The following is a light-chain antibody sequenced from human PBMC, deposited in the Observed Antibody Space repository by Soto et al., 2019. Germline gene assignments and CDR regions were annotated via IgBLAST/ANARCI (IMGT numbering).Light chain of an antibody. CDR1: SSNIGAGYD. V-gene: IGLV1-40*01. Sequence: QSVLTQPPSVSGAPGQRVTISCTGSSSNIGAGYDVNWYQQLPETAPKLLIFGDSNRPSGVPDRFSGSKSGTSASLVITGLQADDEADYYCGGWDDSLSGPVFGGGTKVTVL. J-gene: IGLJ2*01. CDR2: GDS. CDR3: GGWDDSLSGPV.